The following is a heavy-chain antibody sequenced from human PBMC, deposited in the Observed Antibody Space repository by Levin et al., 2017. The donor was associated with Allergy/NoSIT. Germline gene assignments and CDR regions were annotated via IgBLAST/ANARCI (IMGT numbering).Heavy chain of an antibody. CDR2: ITPSGSV. V-gene: IGHV3-48*01. D-gene: IGHD3-9*01. CDR1: EFTFSTYT. Sequence: GGSLRLSCTASEFTFSTYTMNWVRQAPGKGLDWVSTITPSGSVYYTDSVRGRFTISRDRATNSLYLQMDTLRAEDTAVYYCVGDPNRYFDWLFHFDYWGQGTLVTVSS. J-gene: IGHJ4*02. CDR3: VGDPNRYFDWLFHFDY.